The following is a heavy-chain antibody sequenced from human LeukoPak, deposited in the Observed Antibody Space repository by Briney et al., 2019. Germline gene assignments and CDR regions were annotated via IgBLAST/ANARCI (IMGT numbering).Heavy chain of an antibody. CDR1: GFTFSSYS. CDR2: ISSSSYI. J-gene: IGHJ4*02. Sequence: GGSLRLSCAASGFTFSSYSMNWVRQAPGKGLEWVSSISSSSYIYYADSVKGRFTISRDNAKNSLYLQMNSLRAEDTAVYYCARGSGYSGYDPIDYWGQGTLVTVSS. CDR3: ARGSGYSGYDPIDY. V-gene: IGHV3-21*01. D-gene: IGHD5-12*01.